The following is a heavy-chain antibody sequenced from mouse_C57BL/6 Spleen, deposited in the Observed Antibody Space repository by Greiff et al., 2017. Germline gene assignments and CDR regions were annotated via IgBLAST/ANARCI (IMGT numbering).Heavy chain of an antibody. J-gene: IGHJ4*01. V-gene: IGHV10-3*01. CDR1: GFTFNTYA. CDR3: VRSTYYYGSRGNAMDY. D-gene: IGHD1-1*01. CDR2: IRSKSSNYAT. Sequence: EVQGVESGGGLVQPKGSLKLSCAASGFTFNTYAMHWVRQAPGKGLEWVARIRSKSSNYATYYADSVKDRFTISRDDSQSMLYLQMNNLKTEDTAMYYCVRSTYYYGSRGNAMDYWGQGTSVTVSS.